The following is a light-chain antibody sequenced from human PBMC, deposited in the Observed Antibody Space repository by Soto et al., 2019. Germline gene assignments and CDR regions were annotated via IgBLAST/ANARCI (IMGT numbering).Light chain of an antibody. CDR3: NSYTSTSTVV. J-gene: IGLJ2*01. CDR2: DVS. V-gene: IGLV2-14*03. Sequence: QSALTQPASVSGSPGQSITISCTGTSSDVGGYEYVSWYQQHPGRAPKLMIYDVSNRPSGVSNRFSGSKSGNTASLTISGLQAEDEADYYCNSYTSTSTVVFGGGTKLTVL. CDR1: SSDVGGYEY.